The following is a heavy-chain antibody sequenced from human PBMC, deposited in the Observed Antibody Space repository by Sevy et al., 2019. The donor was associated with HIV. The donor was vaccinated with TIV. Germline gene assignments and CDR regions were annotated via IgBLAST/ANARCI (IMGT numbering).Heavy chain of an antibody. CDR2: ISYDGSNK. CDR1: GFTFSSYA. V-gene: IGHV3-30*09. J-gene: IGHJ6*02. Sequence: GGSLRLSCAASGFTFSSYAMHWVRQAPGKGLEWVAVISYDGSNKYYADSVKGRFAISRDNSKNTLYLQMNSLRAEDTAVYYCARDIVVVVAATSPHYYYYGMDVWGQGTTVTVSS. D-gene: IGHD2-15*01. CDR3: ARDIVVVVAATSPHYYYYGMDV.